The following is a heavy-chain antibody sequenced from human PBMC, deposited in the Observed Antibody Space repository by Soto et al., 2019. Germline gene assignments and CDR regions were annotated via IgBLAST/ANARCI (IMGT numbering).Heavy chain of an antibody. J-gene: IGHJ1*01. CDR1: GFTFSSYG. V-gene: IGHV3-33*01. CDR3: ASLGPGDGYNKREYFQH. D-gene: IGHD3-16*01. Sequence: QVQLVESGGGVVQPGRSLRLSCAASGFTFSSYGMHWVRQAPGKGLEWVAVIWYDGSNKYYADSVKGRFTISRDNSKNTLYLQMNSLRAEDTAVYYCASLGPGDGYNKREYFQHWGQGTLVTVSS. CDR2: IWYDGSNK.